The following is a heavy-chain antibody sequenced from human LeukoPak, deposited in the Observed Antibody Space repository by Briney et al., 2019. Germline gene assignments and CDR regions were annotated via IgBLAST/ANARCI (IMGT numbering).Heavy chain of an antibody. CDR3: AKGEHDSSGYYAEYFQH. D-gene: IGHD3-22*01. CDR2: IKQDGSEK. J-gene: IGHJ1*01. CDR1: GFTFSSYW. V-gene: IGHV3-7*03. Sequence: GGSLRLSCAASGFTFSSYWMSWVRQAPGKGLEWVANIKQDGSEKYYVDSVKGRFTISRDNAKNSLYLQMNSLRAEDTAVYYCAKGEHDSSGYYAEYFQHWGQGTLVTVSS.